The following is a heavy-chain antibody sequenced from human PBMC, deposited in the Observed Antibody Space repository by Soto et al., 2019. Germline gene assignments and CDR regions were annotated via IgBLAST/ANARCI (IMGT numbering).Heavy chain of an antibody. J-gene: IGHJ6*02. Sequence: GESLKISCKGSGYNFTIYWISWVRQMPGKGLEWMGRIDPSDSYTNYSPSFQGHVTISADKSISTAYLQWSSLKASDTAMYYCATLXIVGATAVRYYYYGLDVWGQGTTVTVSS. CDR3: ATLXIVGATAVRYYYYGLDV. CDR2: IDPSDSYT. CDR1: GYNFTIYW. D-gene: IGHD1-26*01. V-gene: IGHV5-10-1*01.